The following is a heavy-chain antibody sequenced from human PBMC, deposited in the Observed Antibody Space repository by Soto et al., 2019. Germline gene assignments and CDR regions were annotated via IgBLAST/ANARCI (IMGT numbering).Heavy chain of an antibody. J-gene: IGHJ4*02. CDR2: ISPDGSDV. CDR1: GFPFNNYW. V-gene: IGHV3-74*01. Sequence: GGSLRLSCAASGFPFNNYWMNWVRQTPGKGLMWVSRISPDGSDVGYADSVEGRFTVSRDNAKNTLYLQMHSLRAEDTAMYYCARVREEWLRLGYYFDYWGQGTLVTVSS. D-gene: IGHD5-12*01. CDR3: ARVREEWLRLGYYFDY.